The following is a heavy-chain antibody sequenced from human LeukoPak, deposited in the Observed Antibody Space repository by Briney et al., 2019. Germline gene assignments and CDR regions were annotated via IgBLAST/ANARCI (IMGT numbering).Heavy chain of an antibody. V-gene: IGHV3-23*01. D-gene: IGHD5-18*01. J-gene: IGHJ4*02. CDR2: ISGSGSST. CDR3: ANHSDTAMVYAY. CDR1: GFTFSNYA. Sequence: GGSLRLSCAASGFTFSNYAMSWVRQAPGKGLEWVSGISGSGSSTYYADSVKGRFTISRDNSKNTLNLQMNSLRAEDTAVYYCANHSDTAMVYAYWGQGTLVTVSS.